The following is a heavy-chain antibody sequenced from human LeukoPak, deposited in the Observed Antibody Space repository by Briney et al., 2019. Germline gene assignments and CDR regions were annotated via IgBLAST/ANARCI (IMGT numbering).Heavy chain of an antibody. J-gene: IGHJ4*02. CDR1: GFSFSSYG. D-gene: IGHD6-19*01. Sequence: PGRSLRLSCAASGFSFSSYGMHWVRQAPGKGLEWVAVIWYDGTNKNYGDSVKGRFTISRDNSKNTLYLQMNSLRVEDTAVYYCAKVHSSGSYAVDYWGQGTLVTVSS. V-gene: IGHV3-33*06. CDR2: IWYDGTNK. CDR3: AKVHSSGSYAVDY.